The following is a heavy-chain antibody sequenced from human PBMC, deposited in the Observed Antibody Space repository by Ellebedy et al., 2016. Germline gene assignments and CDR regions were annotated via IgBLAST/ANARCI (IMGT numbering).Heavy chain of an antibody. CDR2: ITSSGDSI. V-gene: IGHV3-48*04. J-gene: IGHJ4*02. CDR3: AKGGSAVALYYFDY. Sequence: GESLKISCAASGFNFNTYSMNWVRQTPGKGLEWLSYITSSGDSIYYADSVKGRFTISRDNAKNSLYLQMNSLRAEDTALYYCAKGGSAVALYYFDYWGQGTLVTVSS. CDR1: GFNFNTYS. D-gene: IGHD6-19*01.